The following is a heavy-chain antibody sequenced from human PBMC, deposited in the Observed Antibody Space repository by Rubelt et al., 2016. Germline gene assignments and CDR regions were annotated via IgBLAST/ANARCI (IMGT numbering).Heavy chain of an antibody. J-gene: IGHJ5*02. CDR3: ARHSHNCSSTSCGLNWFDP. Sequence: QVQLQQWGAGLLKPSETLSLTCAVYGGSFSGYYWSWIRQPPGKGLEWIGEINHSGSTNYNPSLKSRVTRSVDTSKNQFSLKLSSVTAADTAVYYCARHSHNCSSTSCGLNWFDPWGQGTLVTVSS. V-gene: IGHV4-34*01. CDR2: INHSGST. D-gene: IGHD2-2*01. CDR1: GGSFSGYY.